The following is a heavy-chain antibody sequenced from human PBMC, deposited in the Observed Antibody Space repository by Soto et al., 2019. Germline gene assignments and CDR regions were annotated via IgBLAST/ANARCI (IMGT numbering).Heavy chain of an antibody. V-gene: IGHV3-23*01. CDR3: AKDPTSYDSRAQFDS. J-gene: IGHJ4*02. CDR1: GFSFSIYA. CDR2: ISGGGGST. D-gene: IGHD3-22*01. Sequence: EVQLLESGGRLVQPGGSLRLSCAASGFSFSIYAMNWVRQAPGKGLEWVSGISGGGGSTYHADSVKGRFTISRDNSKNTLDLQMNSLRAEDTAVYYCAKDPTSYDSRAQFDSWGQGTLVTVSS.